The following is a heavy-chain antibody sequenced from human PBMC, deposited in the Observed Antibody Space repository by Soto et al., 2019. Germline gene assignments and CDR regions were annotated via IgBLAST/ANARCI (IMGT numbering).Heavy chain of an antibody. Sequence: GSLRLSCAASGFTFSSYAMSWVRQAPGKGLEWVSAISGSGGSTYYADSVKGRFTISRDNSKNTLYLQMNSLRAEDTAVYYCAKPPAGVGATHGPFDYGGQGTPVTVSS. V-gene: IGHV3-23*01. CDR3: AKPPAGVGATHGPFDY. J-gene: IGHJ4*02. CDR1: GFTFSSYA. D-gene: IGHD1-26*01. CDR2: ISGSGGST.